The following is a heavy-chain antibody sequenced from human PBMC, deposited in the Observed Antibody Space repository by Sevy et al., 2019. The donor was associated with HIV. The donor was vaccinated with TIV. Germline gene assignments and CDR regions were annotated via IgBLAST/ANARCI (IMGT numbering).Heavy chain of an antibody. J-gene: IGHJ4*02. CDR1: GLSFNNYA. CDR2: ISHSGDNT. D-gene: IGHD3-3*01. Sequence: GGSLRLSCTSSGLSFNNYALTWVRQAPGKGLEWVSTISHSGDNTNYADSGKGRFNYSRDNSENTLYLQMNSLRAEDTALYYCAGRKVGDFWSGSVRGPWAGGPLFDYWGQGTLVTVSS. V-gene: IGHV3-23*01. CDR3: AGRKVGDFWSGSVRGPWAGGPLFDY.